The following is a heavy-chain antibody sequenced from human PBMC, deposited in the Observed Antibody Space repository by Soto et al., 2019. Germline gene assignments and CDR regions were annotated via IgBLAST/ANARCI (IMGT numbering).Heavy chain of an antibody. CDR1: GFTFSSYW. J-gene: IGHJ4*02. CDR2: IKQDGSDK. V-gene: IGHV3-7*01. Sequence: EVQLVESGGGLVQPGGSLRLSCAAPGFTFSSYWLGWFRQAPGKGLEWVANIKQDGSDKYYVDSVKGRFTISRDNAKNSLYLQMNSLRAEDTAVYYCARVQSLAVVYWGQGTLVTVSS. CDR3: ARVQSLAVVY. D-gene: IGHD6-19*01.